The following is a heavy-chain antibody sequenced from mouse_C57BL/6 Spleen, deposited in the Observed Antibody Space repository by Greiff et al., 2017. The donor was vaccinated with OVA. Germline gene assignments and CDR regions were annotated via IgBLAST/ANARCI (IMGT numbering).Heavy chain of an antibody. V-gene: IGHV1-81*01. CDR1: GYTFTSYG. Sequence: QVQLQQSGAELARPGASVKLSCKASGYTFTSYGISWVKQRTGQGLEWIGEIYPRSGNTYYNEKFKGKATLTADKSSSTAYMGLRSLTSEDSAVYFCARMNANSLFDYWGQGTTLTVSS. J-gene: IGHJ2*01. CDR3: ARMNANSLFDY. CDR2: IYPRSGNT. D-gene: IGHD2-1*01.